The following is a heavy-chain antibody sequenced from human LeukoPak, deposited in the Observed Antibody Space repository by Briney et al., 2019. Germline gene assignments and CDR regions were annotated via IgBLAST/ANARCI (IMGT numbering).Heavy chain of an antibody. CDR1: LGTLSSYA. Sequence: SVKVSCKASLGTLSSYALSWVGQAPGQGREWMGGIISIFGTANYAQKFQGRVTITTDESTSTAYIELRSLRSEDTAVYYCARDHVVVPAALTYWGQGTLVTVSS. J-gene: IGHJ4*02. V-gene: IGHV1-69*05. D-gene: IGHD2-2*01. CDR2: IISIFGTA. CDR3: ARDHVVVPAALTY.